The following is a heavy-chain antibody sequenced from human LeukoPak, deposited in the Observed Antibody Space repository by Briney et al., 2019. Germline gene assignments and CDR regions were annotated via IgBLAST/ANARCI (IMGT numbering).Heavy chain of an antibody. CDR3: ARGPYSYDSSGAFDI. J-gene: IGHJ3*02. Sequence: SETLSLTCTVSGDSISSGDYWSWIRQPAGKGLEWIGRISSSGSTNYNPSLKSRVTISVDTSKNQFSLKLSSVTAADTAVYFCARGPYSYDSSGAFDIWGQGTMVTVSS. D-gene: IGHD3-22*01. CDR1: GDSISSGDY. V-gene: IGHV4-61*02. CDR2: ISSSGST.